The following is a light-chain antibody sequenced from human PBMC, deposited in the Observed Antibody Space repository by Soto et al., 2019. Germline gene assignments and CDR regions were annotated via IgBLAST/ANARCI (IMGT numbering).Light chain of an antibody. CDR2: EDN. CDR3: ATWDSSLSGGV. Sequence: QSVFTQPPSVSAAPGQKVTISCSGSSSNIENNYVSWYRQLPGTAHTLLIYEDNKRPSGIPDRFSGSKSGTSATLGITGLETGDEADYYCATWDSSLSGGVFGTGTKLTVL. V-gene: IGLV1-51*02. CDR1: SSNIENNY. J-gene: IGLJ1*01.